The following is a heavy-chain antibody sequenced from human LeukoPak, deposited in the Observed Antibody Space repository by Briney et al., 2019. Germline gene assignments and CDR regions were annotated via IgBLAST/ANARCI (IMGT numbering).Heavy chain of an antibody. D-gene: IGHD3-22*01. CDR3: ARAPNYYDSSGYTVDAFDI. J-gene: IGHJ3*02. Sequence: AASVKVSCKVSGYTLTELSMHWVRQAPGKGLEWMGGFDPEDGETIYAQKFQGRVTMTEDTSTDTAYMELSSLRSEDTAVYYCARAPNYYDSSGYTVDAFDIWGQGTMVTVSS. CDR2: FDPEDGET. V-gene: IGHV1-24*01. CDR1: GYTLTELS.